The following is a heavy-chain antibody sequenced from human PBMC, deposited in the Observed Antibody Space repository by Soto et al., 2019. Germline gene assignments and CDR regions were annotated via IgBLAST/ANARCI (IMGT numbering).Heavy chain of an antibody. J-gene: IGHJ4*02. CDR2: ISTSSNVI. CDR1: GFNIRSHG. V-gene: IGHV3-48*02. CDR3: VREAITGHLDF. D-gene: IGHD1-1*01. Sequence: EVQLVESGGTLVQPGGSLRLSCEGSGFNIRSHGMHWVRQAPGKGLEWIAYISTSSNVIYYADSVTGRFTISRDNGINSLSLQMYSLKDDDTALYYCVREAITGHLDFWGQGTLVSVSS.